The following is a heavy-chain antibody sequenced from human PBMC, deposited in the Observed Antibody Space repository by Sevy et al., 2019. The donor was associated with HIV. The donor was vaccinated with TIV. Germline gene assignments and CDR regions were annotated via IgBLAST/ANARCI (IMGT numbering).Heavy chain of an antibody. CDR3: ARQGAVAGHYYYYGMDV. CDR2: IYPGDSDT. V-gene: IGHV5-51*01. CDR1: GYSFTSYW. Sequence: GESLKISCKGSGYSFTSYWIGWVRQMPGKGLEWMGMIYPGDSDTRYSPSFQGQVTISADKSISTAYLQWSSLKASDTAMYYCARQGAVAGHYYYYGMDVWGQGTTVTVSS. J-gene: IGHJ6*02. D-gene: IGHD6-19*01.